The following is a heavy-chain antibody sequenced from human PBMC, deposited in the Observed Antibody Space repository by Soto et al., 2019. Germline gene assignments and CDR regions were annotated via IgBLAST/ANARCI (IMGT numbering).Heavy chain of an antibody. CDR3: AKAADIVATIGLGHWYFDF. Sequence: EVQLLESGGGLVQPGGSLRLSCAASGFTFSSYAMSWVRQAPGKGLEWVSAISGSGGSTYYADSVKGRFTISRDNSKNTRYLQINSLGAEDTAVYNCAKAADIVATIGLGHWYFDFWGRGTLVTVSS. CDR1: GFTFSSYA. J-gene: IGHJ2*01. V-gene: IGHV3-23*01. CDR2: ISGSGGST. D-gene: IGHD5-12*01.